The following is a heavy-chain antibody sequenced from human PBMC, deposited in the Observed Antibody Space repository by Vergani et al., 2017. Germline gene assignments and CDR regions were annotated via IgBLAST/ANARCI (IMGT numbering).Heavy chain of an antibody. Sequence: EVQLLESGGGLVQPGGSLRLSCAASGFTFRSYAMSWVRQAPGKGLEWVSAISGSGGSTYYADSVKGRFTISRDNSKNTLYLQMNSLRPEDTAVYYCAEGGRYSSSSGGIDYWGQGTLVTVSS. CDR3: AEGGRYSSSSGGIDY. V-gene: IGHV3-23*01. D-gene: IGHD6-6*01. J-gene: IGHJ4*02. CDR1: GFTFRSYA. CDR2: ISGSGGST.